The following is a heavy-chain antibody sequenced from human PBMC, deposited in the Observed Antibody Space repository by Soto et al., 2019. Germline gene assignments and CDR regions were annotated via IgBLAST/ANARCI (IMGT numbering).Heavy chain of an antibody. CDR2: INHSGNT. CDR3: ARVTGRYYYGMDV. CDR1: GGSFSYYF. Sequence: PSETLSLTCAVYGGSFSYYFYSWIRQPPGKGLEWIGEINHSGNTNYNPSLKSRVLISVDTSKNQFSLKLSSVTAADTAVYYCARVTGRYYYGMDVWGQGTTVTVSS. J-gene: IGHJ6*02. V-gene: IGHV4-34*01.